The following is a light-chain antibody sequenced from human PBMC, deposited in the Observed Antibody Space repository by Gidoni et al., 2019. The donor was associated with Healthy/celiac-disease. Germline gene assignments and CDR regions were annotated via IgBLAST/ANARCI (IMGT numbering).Light chain of an antibody. V-gene: IGLV2-11*01. CDR2: DVS. Sequence: QSSLTQPLSLSGSPGQSVTISCTGTSSDVGGYNYVSWYQQHPGKAPKLMIYDVSKRPSGVPDRFSGSKSGNTASLTISGLQAEDEADYYCCSYAGSYTLVFGGGTKLTVL. J-gene: IGLJ2*01. CDR3: CSYAGSYTLV. CDR1: SSDVGGYNY.